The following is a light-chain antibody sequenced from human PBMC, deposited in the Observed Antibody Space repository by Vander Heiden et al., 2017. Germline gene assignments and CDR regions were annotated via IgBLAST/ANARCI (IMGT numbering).Light chain of an antibody. CDR3: SSYTGTKNLV. Sequence: QSALTQPPSASGSPGQSVTISCTGTGSDVGGYNYVSWYQQHPGKVPKILIYEVSNQPSGVPDRFSGSKSANTASLTVSGLQAEDEAHYYCSSYTGTKNLVFGGGTKLTVL. CDR1: GSDVGGYNY. CDR2: EVS. J-gene: IGLJ3*02. V-gene: IGLV2-8*01.